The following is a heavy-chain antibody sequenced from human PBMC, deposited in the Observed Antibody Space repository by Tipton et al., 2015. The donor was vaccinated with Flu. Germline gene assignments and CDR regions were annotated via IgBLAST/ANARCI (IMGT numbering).Heavy chain of an antibody. D-gene: IGHD6-19*01. V-gene: IGHV3-30*01. Sequence: SLRLSCAASGFTFSSYAMHWVRQAPGKGLEWVAVISYDGSNKYYADSVKGRFTISRDNSKNTLYLQMNSLRAEDTAVYYCARDPNSSGWYYYYYYGMDVWGQGTPVTVSS. J-gene: IGHJ6*02. CDR2: ISYDGSNK. CDR3: ARDPNSSGWYYYYYYGMDV. CDR1: GFTFSSYA.